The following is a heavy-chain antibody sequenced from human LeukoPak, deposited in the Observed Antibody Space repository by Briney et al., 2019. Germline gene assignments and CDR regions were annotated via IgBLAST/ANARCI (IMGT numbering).Heavy chain of an antibody. D-gene: IGHD1-26*01. CDR1: GFTFSSYS. CDR3: ARRMSAYSGSCPFDY. V-gene: IGHV3-21*01. CDR2: ISSSSSYI. Sequence: GGSLRLSCAASGFTFSSYSMNWVRQAPGKGLEWVSSISSSSSYIYYADSVKGRFTISRDNAKNSLYLQMNSLRAEDTAVYYCARRMSAYSGSCPFDYWGQGTLVTVSS. J-gene: IGHJ4*02.